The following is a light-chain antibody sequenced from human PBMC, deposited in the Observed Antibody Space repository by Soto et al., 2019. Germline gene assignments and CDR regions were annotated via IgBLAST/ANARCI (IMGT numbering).Light chain of an antibody. Sequence: EIVLTQSPATLSLSPGERATLTCRASQNFGSTSLAWYQQKPGQAPRLLTYDASTRATGIPARFSGSGSGTDFTLTISGLQPDDFAVYYCQQYNDWPRTFGQGTKWIS. CDR3: QQYNDWPRT. CDR2: DAS. J-gene: IGKJ1*01. CDR1: QNFGSTS. V-gene: IGKV3D-7*01.